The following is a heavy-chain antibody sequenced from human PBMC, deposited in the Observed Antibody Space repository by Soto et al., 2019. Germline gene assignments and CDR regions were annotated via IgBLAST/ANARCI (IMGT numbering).Heavy chain of an antibody. Sequence: PSQTLSLTRAISGDSVSGNSAAWNWIRHSPSRGLECLGRTYYRSKWYNDYRVSVKSRITVTPDTSKNQLSLHLNSVTPEDTAVYYGAREFRHYQSSDSYFDYGGQGALVTVSS. D-gene: IGHD6-19*01. V-gene: IGHV6-1*01. J-gene: IGHJ4*02. CDR1: GDSVSGNSAA. CDR2: TYYRSKWYN. CDR3: AREFRHYQSSDSYFDY.